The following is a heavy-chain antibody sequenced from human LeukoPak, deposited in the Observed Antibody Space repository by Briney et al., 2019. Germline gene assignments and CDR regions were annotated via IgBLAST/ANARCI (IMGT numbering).Heavy chain of an antibody. CDR1: GGSISSYY. CDR2: IYTSGST. D-gene: IGHD3-10*01. J-gene: IGHJ5*02. Sequence: SETLSLTCTVSGGSISSYYWSWIRQPAGKGLEWIGRIYTSGSTNYNPSLKSRVTMSVDTSKNQFSLKLSSVTAADTAVYYCARVITMVRGVIIDYNWFDPWGQGTLVTVSP. V-gene: IGHV4-4*07. CDR3: ARVITMVRGVIIDYNWFDP.